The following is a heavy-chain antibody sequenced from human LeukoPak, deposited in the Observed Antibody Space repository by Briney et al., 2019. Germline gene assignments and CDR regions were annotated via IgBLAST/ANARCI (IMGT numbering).Heavy chain of an antibody. CDR3: ARAHFVTNYFDS. Sequence: AGGSQRLSCAASGFNFNDHYMSWIRQAPGKGLEWISYISSTGSTTYSADSVKGRFTISRDNAKNSLYLQLNYLTAEDTAVYYCARAHFVTNYFDSWGQGTLVTVSS. V-gene: IGHV3-11*04. J-gene: IGHJ4*02. D-gene: IGHD2-21*02. CDR2: ISSTGSTT. CDR1: GFNFNDHY.